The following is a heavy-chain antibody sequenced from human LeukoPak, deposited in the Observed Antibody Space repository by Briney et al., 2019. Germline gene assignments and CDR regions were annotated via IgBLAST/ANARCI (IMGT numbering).Heavy chain of an antibody. V-gene: IGHV3-53*01. J-gene: IGHJ4*02. Sequence: GGSLRLSCAASGFTVSTNHVSWVRLAPGKGLECVLIIYTAGSTFYADPVKGRFTISRDNSRNTLFPQMNSLRVEDTAVYYCARARRCGLSDDYGACFDYWGQGTLVTVSS. CDR2: IYTAGST. CDR1: GFTVSTNH. D-gene: IGHD4-17*01. CDR3: ARARRCGLSDDYGACFDY.